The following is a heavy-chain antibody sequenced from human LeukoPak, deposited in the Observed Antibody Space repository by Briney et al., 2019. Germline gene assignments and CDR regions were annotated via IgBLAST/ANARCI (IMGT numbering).Heavy chain of an antibody. Sequence: SETLSLLCTVSGGSISSYYWSWIRQPPGKGLEWIGYIYYSGSTNYNPSLKSRVTISVDTSKNQFSLKLSSVTAADTAVYYCARDGDSSSLDYWGQGTLVTVSS. CDR2: IYYSGST. J-gene: IGHJ4*02. D-gene: IGHD6-13*01. CDR3: ARDGDSSSLDY. CDR1: GGSISSYY. V-gene: IGHV4-59*01.